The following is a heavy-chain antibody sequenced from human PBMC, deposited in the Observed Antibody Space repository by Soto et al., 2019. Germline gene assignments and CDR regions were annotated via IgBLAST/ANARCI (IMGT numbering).Heavy chain of an antibody. V-gene: IGHV3-13*01. J-gene: IGHJ5*02. D-gene: IGHD3-10*01. CDR1: GFIFSNFD. CDR2: IGFAGDT. Sequence: GGSLSLSXGASGFIFSNFDMHWVRQTTDKGLEWVSGIGFAGDTNYSGSVKGRFTISRENAKNSLFLQMNSLRVGHTAVYYWLRGLPGGFDPWGQGTLVTVSS. CDR3: LRGLPGGFDP.